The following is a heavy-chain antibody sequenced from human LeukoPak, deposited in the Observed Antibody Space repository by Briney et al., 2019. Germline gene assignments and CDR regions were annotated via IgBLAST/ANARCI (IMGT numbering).Heavy chain of an antibody. CDR1: GGSFSGYY. CDR3: ARGSGYTYDAFDI. CDR2: INHSGST. J-gene: IGHJ3*02. D-gene: IGHD5-24*01. V-gene: IGHV4-34*01. Sequence: PSETLSLTCAVYGGSFSGYYWSWIRQPPGKELEWIGQINHSGSTNYNPSLKSRVTIPVDTSTLQFSLHLRPVTAADAAVYYCARGSGYTYDAFDIWGQGTMVTVSS.